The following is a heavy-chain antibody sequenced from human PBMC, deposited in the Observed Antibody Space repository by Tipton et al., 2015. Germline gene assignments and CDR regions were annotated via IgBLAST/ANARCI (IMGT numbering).Heavy chain of an antibody. V-gene: IGHV3-7*01. Sequence: SLRLSCATSGFIFSNHWMSWVRQAPGKGLEWVANIKPDGTDPYYVGAVRGRFTISRDNANNSLYLQMKYLSVEDTAVYYCARDPTPGGDYWGQGTLVTVSS. D-gene: IGHD3-10*01. CDR2: IKPDGTDP. CDR1: GFIFSNHW. J-gene: IGHJ4*02. CDR3: ARDPTPGGDY.